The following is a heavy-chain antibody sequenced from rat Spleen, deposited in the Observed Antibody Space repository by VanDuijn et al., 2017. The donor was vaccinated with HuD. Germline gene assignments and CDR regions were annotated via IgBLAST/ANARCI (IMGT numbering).Heavy chain of an antibody. V-gene: IGHV5-7*01. CDR1: GFTFSNYY. J-gene: IGHJ3*01. D-gene: IGHD1-4*01. Sequence: EMQLVESGGGLVQPGRSLKLSCAASGFTFSNYYMAWVRQAPKKGLEWVATINYDGSSTYYRDSVKGRFTISRDNAENTVYLQMDSLRSEDTATYYCATAGARVSRFAYWGQGTLVTVSS. CDR3: ATAGARVSRFAY. CDR2: INYDGSST.